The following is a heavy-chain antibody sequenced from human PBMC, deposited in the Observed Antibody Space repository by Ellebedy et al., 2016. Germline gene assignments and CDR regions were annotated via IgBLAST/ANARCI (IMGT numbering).Heavy chain of an antibody. CDR2: ISSSGSTI. J-gene: IGHJ4*02. Sequence: GESLKISCAASGFTFSDYYMSWIRQAPGKGLEWVSYISSSGSTIYYADSVKGRFTISRDNAKNSLYLQMNSLRAEDTAVYYCARDRAVAGPIDYWGQGTLVTVSS. D-gene: IGHD6-19*01. CDR3: ARDRAVAGPIDY. V-gene: IGHV3-11*01. CDR1: GFTFSDYY.